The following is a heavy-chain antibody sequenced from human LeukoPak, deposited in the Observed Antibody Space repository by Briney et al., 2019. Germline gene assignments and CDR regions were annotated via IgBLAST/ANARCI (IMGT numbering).Heavy chain of an antibody. D-gene: IGHD4-17*01. Sequence: ETGGSLRLSCAASGFNFNGHGMIWVRQAPGKGLEWISYISPGSTNINSADSVKDRFTTSRDKAKSSVFLQMNSLRAEDTAVYYCARVRGPTVTTMYFDYWGQGTLVTVPP. J-gene: IGHJ4*02. V-gene: IGHV3-48*01. CDR3: ARVRGPTVTTMYFDY. CDR2: ISPGSTNI. CDR1: GFNFNGHG.